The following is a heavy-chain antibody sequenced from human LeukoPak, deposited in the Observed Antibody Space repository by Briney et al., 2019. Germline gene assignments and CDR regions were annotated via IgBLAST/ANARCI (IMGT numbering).Heavy chain of an antibody. J-gene: IGHJ4*02. CDR2: IYHSGST. V-gene: IGHV4-31*11. D-gene: IGHD2-15*01. Sequence: PSQTLSLTCAVSGASVSSGTYYWSWIRQHPGKGLEWIGYIYHSGSTFYNPSLKSRVTISADTSENQFSLNLRSVTAADTAIYYCARDVVMGTIGHYFDSWGQGTLVTVSS. CDR1: GASVSSGTYY. CDR3: ARDVVMGTIGHYFDS.